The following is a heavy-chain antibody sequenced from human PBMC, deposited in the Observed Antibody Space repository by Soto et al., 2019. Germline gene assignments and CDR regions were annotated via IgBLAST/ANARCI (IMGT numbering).Heavy chain of an antibody. CDR2: IDPSDSYT. J-gene: IGHJ6*02. D-gene: IGHD2-2*01. CDR3: ASSPRGYCSSTSCRELGNYYGMHV. Sequence: GESLKISCKGSGYSFTSYWISWVRQMPGKGLEWMGRIDPSDSYTNYSPSFQGHVTISADKSISTAYLQWSSLKASDTAMYYCASSPRGYCSSTSCRELGNYYGMHVWGQGTTVTVSS. CDR1: GYSFTSYW. V-gene: IGHV5-10-1*01.